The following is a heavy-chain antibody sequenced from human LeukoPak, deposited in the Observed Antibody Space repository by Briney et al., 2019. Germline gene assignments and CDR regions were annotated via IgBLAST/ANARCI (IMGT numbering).Heavy chain of an antibody. V-gene: IGHV3-21*01. D-gene: IGHD3-10*01. CDR2: ISSSSSYI. Sequence: PGGSLRLSCAASGFTFSSYSMNWVRQAPGKGLEWVSSISSSSSYIYYADSVKGRFTISRDNAKNSLYLQMNSLRAEDTAVYYCARVASRGAWFDAFDIWGQGTMVTVSS. CDR3: ARVASRGAWFDAFDI. J-gene: IGHJ3*02. CDR1: GFTFSSYS.